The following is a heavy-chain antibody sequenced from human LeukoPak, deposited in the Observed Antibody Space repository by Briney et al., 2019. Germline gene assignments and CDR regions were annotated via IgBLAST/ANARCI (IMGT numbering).Heavy chain of an antibody. D-gene: IGHD4-17*01. CDR3: ARDRGSDYGDYRSFDY. V-gene: IGHV4-59*01. J-gene: IGHJ4*02. CDR1: DGSISSYY. Sequence: PSETLSLTCTVSDGSISSYYWSWIRQPPGKGLEWIGNIYFSGSTKYNPSLKSRVTISVDTSKKQFSLKLSSVTAADTAVYYCARDRGSDYGDYRSFDYWGQGTLVTVSS. CDR2: IYFSGST.